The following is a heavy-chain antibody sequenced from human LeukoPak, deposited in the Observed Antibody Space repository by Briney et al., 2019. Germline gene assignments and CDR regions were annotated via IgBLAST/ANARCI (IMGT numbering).Heavy chain of an antibody. CDR3: AKFLGILTGYLDY. Sequence: PGGSLRLSCAASGFTFSSYAMSWVRQAPGKGLEWVSAISGSSGSTYYADSVKGRFTISRDNSKNTLYLQMNSLRAEDTAVYYCAKFLGILTGYLDYWGQGTLVTVSS. CDR2: ISGSSGST. V-gene: IGHV3-23*01. CDR1: GFTFSSYA. D-gene: IGHD3-9*01. J-gene: IGHJ4*02.